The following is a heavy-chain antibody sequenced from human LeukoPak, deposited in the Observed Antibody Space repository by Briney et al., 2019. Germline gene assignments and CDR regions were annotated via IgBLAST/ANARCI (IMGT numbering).Heavy chain of an antibody. V-gene: IGHV1-46*01. D-gene: IGHD3-16*02. CDR1: GYTFTTYY. CDR3: ARDALSYDYSWGSYRHLGIDP. J-gene: IGHJ5*02. CDR2: INPSGGTT. Sequence: ASVKVSCKASGYTFTTYYMHLVRQAPGQGLEWMAIINPSGGTTDYAQKFHGRITVTRDTSTSTVYMELTSLTSEDTAVYYCARDALSYDYSWGSYRHLGIDPWGQGTLVTVSS.